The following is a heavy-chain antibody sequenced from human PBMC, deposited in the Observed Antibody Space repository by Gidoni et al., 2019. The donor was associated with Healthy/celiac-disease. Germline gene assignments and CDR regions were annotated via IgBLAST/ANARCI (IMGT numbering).Heavy chain of an antibody. Sequence: QLQLQESGPGLVKPSETLSLTCTVSGGSISSSSYYWGWIRQPPGQGLEWIGSIDYSGSTYFNPTLKSGVTISVDTYKNQFSRKLSTGTAADTAVYYCARRVITMIVWGQGTLVTVSS. J-gene: IGHJ4*02. V-gene: IGHV4-39*01. D-gene: IGHD3-22*01. CDR1: GGSISSSSYY. CDR3: ARRVITMIV. CDR2: IDYSGST.